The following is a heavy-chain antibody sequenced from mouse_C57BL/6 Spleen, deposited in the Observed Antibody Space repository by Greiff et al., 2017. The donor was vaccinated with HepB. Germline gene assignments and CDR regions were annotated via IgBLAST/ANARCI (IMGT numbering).Heavy chain of an antibody. CDR1: GYTFTDYY. J-gene: IGHJ2*01. CDR3: ARDDYDEGTGY. Sequence: QVHVKQSGAELVRPGASVKLSCKASGYTFTDYYINWVKQRPGQGLEWIARIYPGSGNTYYNEKFKGKATLTAEKSSSTAYMQLSSLTSEDSAVYFCARDDYDEGTGYWGQGTTLTVSS. D-gene: IGHD2-4*01. V-gene: IGHV1-76*01. CDR2: IYPGSGNT.